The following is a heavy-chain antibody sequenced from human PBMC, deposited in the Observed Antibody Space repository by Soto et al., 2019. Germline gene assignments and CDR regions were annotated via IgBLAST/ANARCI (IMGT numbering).Heavy chain of an antibody. Sequence: GGSLRLSCAASGFTFSSYAMHWVRQAPGKGLEWVAVISYDGSNKYYADSVKGRFTISRDNSKNTLYLQMNSLRAEDTAVYYCAGDRSSSLDYYYYYGMDVWGQGTTVTVSS. J-gene: IGHJ6*02. CDR1: GFTFSSYA. D-gene: IGHD6-6*01. CDR2: ISYDGSNK. V-gene: IGHV3-30-3*01. CDR3: AGDRSSSLDYYYYYGMDV.